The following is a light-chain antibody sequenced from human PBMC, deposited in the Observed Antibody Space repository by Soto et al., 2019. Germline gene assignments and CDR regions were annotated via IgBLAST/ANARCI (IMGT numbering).Light chain of an antibody. CDR1: QSVGGD. Sequence: VMTQYPATLSVSPGERAILSCRASQSVGGDLAWYQQKPGQAPRLLIYGASGRATGIPARFSGSGSGTEFTLTISSLQSEDFAVYYCQHYNNWPFTFGQGTKVDIK. V-gene: IGKV3-15*01. CDR3: QHYNNWPFT. J-gene: IGKJ2*01. CDR2: GAS.